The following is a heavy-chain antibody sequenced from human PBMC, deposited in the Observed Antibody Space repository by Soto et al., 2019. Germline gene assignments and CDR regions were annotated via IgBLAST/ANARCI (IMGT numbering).Heavy chain of an antibody. Sequence: QVQLVESGGGVVQPGRSLRLSCAASGFTFSSYGMHWVRQAPGKGLEWVAVISYDGSNKYYADSVKGRFTISRDNSKHTLYLQVNSLRAEDTAVYYCAKGSSFSSRRLHNWFDPWGQGTLVTVSS. D-gene: IGHD2-21*02. CDR1: GFTFSSYG. V-gene: IGHV3-30*18. J-gene: IGHJ5*02. CDR3: AKGSSFSSRRLHNWFDP. CDR2: ISYDGSNK.